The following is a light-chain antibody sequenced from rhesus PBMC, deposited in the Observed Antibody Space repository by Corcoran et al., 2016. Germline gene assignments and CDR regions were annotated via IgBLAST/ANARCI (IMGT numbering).Light chain of an antibody. CDR1: QSVSSS. CDR2: GAS. CDR3: QQYSNWPLT. J-gene: IGKJ4*01. Sequence: EIVMTQSPDTLSLSPGERATLSCRASQSVSSSLAWYQQKPGQAPRPLIDGASSRYTGIPDRFRGSGSGTEFTLTISSLEPEDVAVYYCQQYSNWPLTFGGGTKVEIK. V-gene: IGKV3-42*01.